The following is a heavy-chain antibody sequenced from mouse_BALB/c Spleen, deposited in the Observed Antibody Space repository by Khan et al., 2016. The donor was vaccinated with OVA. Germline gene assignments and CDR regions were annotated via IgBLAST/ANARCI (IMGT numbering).Heavy chain of an antibody. V-gene: IGHV5-17*02. D-gene: IGHD2-12*01. J-gene: IGHJ3*01. CDR2: ISSGSSTI. CDR1: GFTFSSFG. Sequence: EVELVESGGGLVQPGGSRKLSCAASGFTFSSFGMHWVRQAPEKGLEWVAYISSGSSTIYYADTVKGRFTISRDNPKNTLFLQMTSLRSGDTAMYYCERCYWAYWGQGTLVTVSA. CDR3: ERCYWAY.